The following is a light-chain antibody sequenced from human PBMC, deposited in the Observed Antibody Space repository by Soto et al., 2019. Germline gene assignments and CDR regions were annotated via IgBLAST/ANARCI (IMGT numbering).Light chain of an antibody. Sequence: DIHMTQSPSYLSASIGDRVTITCRAGRYISNHLNWYQQKPGKAPTLLIYGASSLQSGVPSRFSGSGSGTEFNLTISSLQPEDFATYFCQQSSSAHLAFTFGGGPKVEIK. CDR2: GAS. V-gene: IGKV1-39*01. CDR3: QQSSSAHLAFT. CDR1: RYISNH. J-gene: IGKJ4*01.